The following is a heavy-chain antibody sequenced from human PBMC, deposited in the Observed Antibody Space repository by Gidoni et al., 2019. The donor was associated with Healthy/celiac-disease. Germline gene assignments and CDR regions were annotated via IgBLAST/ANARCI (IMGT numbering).Heavy chain of an antibody. D-gene: IGHD3-22*01. CDR2: IYYSGST. J-gene: IGHJ4*02. CDR3: ARREGSGYYFDFDY. Sequence: QLQLQESGPGLVKPSETLSLTCTVSGGSISSSSYYWGWCRQPPGKGLEWIGSIYYSGSTYYNPSLKSRVTISVDTSKNQFSLKLSSVTAADTAVYYCARREGSGYYFDFDYWGQGTLVTVSS. V-gene: IGHV4-39*01. CDR1: GGSISSSSYY.